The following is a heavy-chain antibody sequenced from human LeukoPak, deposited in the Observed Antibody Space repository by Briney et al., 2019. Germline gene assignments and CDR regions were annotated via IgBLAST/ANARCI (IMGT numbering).Heavy chain of an antibody. D-gene: IGHD6-25*01. CDR3: ARSAIDTFDI. Sequence: SETLSLTCTVSGGSISSYYWSWIRQPPGKGLECIGYIYNSGSTNYNPSLKSRVSISVDTSKNQFSLKLSSVTAADTAVYYCARSAIDTFDIWGQGTMVTVSS. CDR1: GGSISSYY. J-gene: IGHJ3*02. V-gene: IGHV4-59*08. CDR2: IYNSGST.